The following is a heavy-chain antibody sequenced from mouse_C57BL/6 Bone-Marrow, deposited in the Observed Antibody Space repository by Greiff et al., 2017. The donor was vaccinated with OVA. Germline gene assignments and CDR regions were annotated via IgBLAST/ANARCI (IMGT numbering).Heavy chain of an antibody. Sequence: VKLMESGAELARPGASVKMSCKASGYTFTSYTMHWVKQRPGQGLEWIGCINPSSGYTKYNQKFKDKATLTADKSSSTAYMQLSSLTSEDSAVYYCARNYYGSSFAYWGQGTLVTVSA. CDR1: GYTFTSYT. D-gene: IGHD1-1*01. J-gene: IGHJ3*01. V-gene: IGHV1-4*01. CDR3: ARNYYGSSFAY. CDR2: INPSSGYT.